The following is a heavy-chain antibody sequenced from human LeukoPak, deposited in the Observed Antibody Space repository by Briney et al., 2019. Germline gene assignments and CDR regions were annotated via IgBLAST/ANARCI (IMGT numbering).Heavy chain of an antibody. J-gene: IGHJ4*02. CDR3: AKNYYGSGSYYKGFDY. V-gene: IGHV3-23*01. CDR2: ISGSGGST. CDR1: GFTFSNYA. Sequence: GGSLRLSCAASGFTFSNYAMSWVRQAPGKGLEWVSAISGSGGSTYYADSVKGRFTISRDNSKNTLYLQMNSLRAEDTAVYYRAKNYYGSGSYYKGFDYWGQGTLVTVSS. D-gene: IGHD3-10*01.